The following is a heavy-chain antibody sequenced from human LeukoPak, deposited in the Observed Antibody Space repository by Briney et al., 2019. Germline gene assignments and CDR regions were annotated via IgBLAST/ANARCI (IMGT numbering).Heavy chain of an antibody. J-gene: IGHJ4*02. CDR1: GFTFSSYD. V-gene: IGHV3-13*04. CDR3: ARGMGSGSSAVFDS. Sequence: GGSLRLSCAASGFTFSSYDMHWVRQATGKGLEWVSGIDTGGGTYYPGSVKGRFTISRENDKNSLYLQMTNLRAGDTAMYYCARGMGSGSSAVFDSWGQGTLVTVSS. CDR2: IDTGGGT. D-gene: IGHD3-10*01.